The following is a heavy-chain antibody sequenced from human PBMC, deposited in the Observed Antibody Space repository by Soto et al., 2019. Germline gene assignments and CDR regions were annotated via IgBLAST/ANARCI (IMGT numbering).Heavy chain of an antibody. CDR2: IYWDDDK. V-gene: IGHV2-5*02. J-gene: IGHJ4*02. Sequence: QIILKESGPPLVKPTQTLTLTCSFSGFSLSSSGEGVGWFRQSPGGALEWLALIYWDDDKRYRPSLTSRLAVTQASSKNQVVFTMTNLDPVDAGTYFCAHRQRSVVVGAPLDSWGQGNLVTVSS. CDR3: AHRQRSVVVGAPLDS. CDR1: GFSLSSSGEG. D-gene: IGHD2-21*01.